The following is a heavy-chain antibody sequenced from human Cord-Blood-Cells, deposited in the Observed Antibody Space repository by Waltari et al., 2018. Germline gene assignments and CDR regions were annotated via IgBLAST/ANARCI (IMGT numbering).Heavy chain of an antibody. CDR2: IIPILGIT. CDR1: GGNFSSYT. CDR3: ARDRCGGDCSSPDWYFDL. V-gene: IGHV1-69*08. Sequence: QVQLVQSGGEVQQAGSSGKVSCKALGGNFSSYTISWERQGHGQGLEWKGRIIPILGITNYAQKFQARVTITADKSTSTAYMELSSLRSEDTAVYYCARDRCGGDCSSPDWYFDLWGRGTLVTVSS. D-gene: IGHD2-21*01. J-gene: IGHJ2*01.